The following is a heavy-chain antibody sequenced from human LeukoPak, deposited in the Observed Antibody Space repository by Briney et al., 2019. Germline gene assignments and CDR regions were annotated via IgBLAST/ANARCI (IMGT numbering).Heavy chain of an antibody. V-gene: IGHV3-23*01. Sequence: GGSLRLSCAASGFTFSSYGMSWVRQAPGKGLEWVSAISGSGGSTYYADSVKGRFTISRDNSKNTLYLQMNSLRAEDTAVYYCAKDASKYSYGYKAGVFDYWGQGTLVTVSS. CDR3: AKDASKYSYGYKAGVFDY. CDR1: GFTFSSYG. CDR2: ISGSGGST. D-gene: IGHD5-18*01. J-gene: IGHJ4*02.